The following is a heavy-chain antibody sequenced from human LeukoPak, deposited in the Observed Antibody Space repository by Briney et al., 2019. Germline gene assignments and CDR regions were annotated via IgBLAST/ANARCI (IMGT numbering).Heavy chain of an antibody. J-gene: IGHJ6*02. Sequence: GASVKVSCKVSGYTLTELSMHWVRQAPGKGLEWMGGFDPEDGETIYAQKFQGRVTMTEDTSTDTAYMELSSLRSEDTAVYYCATGSYYYGSGSPYYYGMDVWGQGTTVTVSS. CDR2: FDPEDGET. V-gene: IGHV1-24*01. CDR3: ATGSYYYGSGSPYYYGMDV. D-gene: IGHD3-10*01. CDR1: GYTLTELS.